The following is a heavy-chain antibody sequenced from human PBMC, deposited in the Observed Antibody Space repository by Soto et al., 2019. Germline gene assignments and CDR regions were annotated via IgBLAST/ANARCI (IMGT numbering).Heavy chain of an antibody. J-gene: IGHJ5*02. V-gene: IGHV5-51*01. CDR3: ASSVGYYDILTGYYRQHWFDP. Sequence: GESLKISCKGSGYSFTSYWIGWVRQMPGKGLEWMGIIYPGDSDTRYSPSFQGQVTISADKSISTAYLQWSSLKASDTAMYYCASSVGYYDILTGYYRQHWFDPWGQGTLVTVSS. CDR2: IYPGDSDT. CDR1: GYSFTSYW. D-gene: IGHD3-9*01.